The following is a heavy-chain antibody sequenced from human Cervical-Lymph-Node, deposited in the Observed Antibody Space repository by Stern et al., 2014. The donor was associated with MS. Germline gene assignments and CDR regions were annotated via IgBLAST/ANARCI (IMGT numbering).Heavy chain of an antibody. CDR1: GGIFSNYA. D-gene: IGHD2-15*01. CDR2: IIPIFGTA. V-gene: IGHV1-69*01. J-gene: IGHJ6*02. Sequence: QMQLVQSGAEVKKPGSSVKVSCKASGGIFSNYAISWVRQAAGQGLEWMGGIIPIFGTANYAQKFQGRVTIIADESTSTVYMELSSLRSEDAAVYYCARKLCSGGSCYFYGMDVWGQGTTVTVSS. CDR3: ARKLCSGGSCYFYGMDV.